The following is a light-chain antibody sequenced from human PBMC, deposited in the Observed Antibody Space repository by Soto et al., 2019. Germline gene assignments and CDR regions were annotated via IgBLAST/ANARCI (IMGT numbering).Light chain of an antibody. CDR2: SSD. V-gene: IGLV1-44*01. CDR1: NSNIGSNA. J-gene: IGLJ3*02. Sequence: QAVVIQPPSASGTPGQRVTISCSGRNSNIGSNAVSWYHQVPGTAPKVVIYSSDQRPSGVPDRLSASKSGTSASLAISGLQSADEGDYYCVAWDDRLNGWVFGGGTKVTVL. CDR3: VAWDDRLNGWV.